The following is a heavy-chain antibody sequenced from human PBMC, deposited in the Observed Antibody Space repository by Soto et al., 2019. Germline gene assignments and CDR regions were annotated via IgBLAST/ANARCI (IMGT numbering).Heavy chain of an antibody. Sequence: LSLTCTVSGGSISSGGYSWSWIRQPPGKGLEWIGYISHSGSTYFNPSLKSRVTISVDRSKNQFSLKLSSVTAADTAVYYCARGGLLPDYWGQGTLVTVSS. CDR1: GGSISSGGYS. J-gene: IGHJ4*02. CDR2: ISHSGST. V-gene: IGHV4-30-2*01. D-gene: IGHD6-19*01. CDR3: ARGGLLPDY.